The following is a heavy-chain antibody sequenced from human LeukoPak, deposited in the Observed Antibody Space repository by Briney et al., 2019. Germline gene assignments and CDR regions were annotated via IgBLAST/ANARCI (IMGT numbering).Heavy chain of an antibody. CDR1: GYSISSGYY. J-gene: IGHJ3*02. D-gene: IGHD4-17*01. CDR2: IYRSGST. V-gene: IGHV4-38-2*02. Sequence: SETLSLTCAVSGYSISSGYYWGWIRQPPGKGLEWIGSIYRSGSTYYNPSLKSRVTISVDTSKNQFSLKLSSVTAADTAVYYCARDYGDLSDAFDIWGQGTMVTVSS. CDR3: ARDYGDLSDAFDI.